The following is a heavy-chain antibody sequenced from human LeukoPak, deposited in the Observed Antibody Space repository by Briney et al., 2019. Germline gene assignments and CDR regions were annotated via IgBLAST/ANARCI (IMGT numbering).Heavy chain of an antibody. Sequence: GASVKVSCKASGYTFTGYYMHWVRQAPGQGLEWMGWINPNSGGTNYAQKFQGRVTMTRDTSISTAYMELSRLRSDDTAVYYCARVKQLVPLYYFDYWGQGTLVTVPS. D-gene: IGHD6-13*01. V-gene: IGHV1-2*02. CDR2: INPNSGGT. CDR1: GYTFTGYY. J-gene: IGHJ4*02. CDR3: ARVKQLVPLYYFDY.